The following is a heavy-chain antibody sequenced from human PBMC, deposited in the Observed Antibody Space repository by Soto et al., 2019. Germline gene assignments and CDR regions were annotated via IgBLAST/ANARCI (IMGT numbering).Heavy chain of an antibody. D-gene: IGHD1-20*01. V-gene: IGHV3-48*01. CDR3: VREQLYFNDVFGRPLTGWDV. Sequence: PGGSLRLSCAASGFTFRNYNMKWVRQAPGKGLEWVAHISLRGTTVDYADSVKGRFTISRDDADNSLFLQMNSLGADDTVLYYCVREQLYFNDVFGRPLTGWDVWGPGTMVTVSS. CDR2: ISLRGTTV. CDR1: GFTFRNYN. J-gene: IGHJ3*01.